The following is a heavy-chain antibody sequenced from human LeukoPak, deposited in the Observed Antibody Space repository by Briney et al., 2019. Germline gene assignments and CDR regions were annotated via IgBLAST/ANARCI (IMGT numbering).Heavy chain of an antibody. CDR1: GGTFSSYA. CDR3: ARTVDSSGWYGYFDL. Sequence: ASVKVFCKASGGTFSSYAISWVRQAPGQGIEWMGGIIPIFGTANYAQKFQGRVTITADKSTSTAYMELSSLRSEDTAVYYCARTVDSSGWYGYFDLWGRGTLVTVSS. J-gene: IGHJ2*01. D-gene: IGHD6-19*01. CDR2: IIPIFGTA. V-gene: IGHV1-69*06.